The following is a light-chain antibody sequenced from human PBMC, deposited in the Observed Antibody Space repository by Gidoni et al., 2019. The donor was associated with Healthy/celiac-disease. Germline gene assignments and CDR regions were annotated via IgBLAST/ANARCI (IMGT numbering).Light chain of an antibody. CDR3: QQYNIYSPWT. Sequence: DIHMTQSPSTLSAAVGDRVTTTCRASQSISSWLAWYQQKPGKAPKLLIYQASSLESGVPSRYSGSGSATEFPLNISSRQPDDFATYYCQQYNIYSPWTFGQGTKVEIK. V-gene: IGKV1-5*03. CDR2: QAS. CDR1: QSISSW. J-gene: IGKJ1*01.